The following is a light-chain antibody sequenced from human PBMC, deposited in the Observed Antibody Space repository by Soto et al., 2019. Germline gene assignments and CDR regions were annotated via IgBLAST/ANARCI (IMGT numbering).Light chain of an antibody. J-gene: IGKJ5*01. CDR1: QSVSSF. V-gene: IGKV3-11*01. CDR3: QQRSNWPLT. CDR2: DVS. Sequence: ELVLTQSPATLSLSPGERATLSCRASQSVSSFLAWYQQKPGQAPRLLIDDVSNRATGIPARFNGSGSGPEFTLTISSLEPEDFAVYYGQQRSNWPLTFGQGTRLDTK.